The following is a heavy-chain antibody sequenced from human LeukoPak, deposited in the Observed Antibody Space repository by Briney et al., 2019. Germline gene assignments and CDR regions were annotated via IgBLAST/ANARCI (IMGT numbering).Heavy chain of an antibody. CDR1: GGAISSGGYY. J-gene: IGHJ6*02. CDR3: ARTSYCGGDCRSSYCYYGMDV. Sequence: SGTLSLTCTVSGGAISSGGYYWNWICQHPGKGLEWIGYIYYSGSTYYNPSLKSRVTMSVDTSKNQFSLKLSSVTAADTAVYYCARTSYCGGDCRSSYCYYGMDVWGQGTTVTVSS. CDR2: IYYSGST. D-gene: IGHD2-21*02. V-gene: IGHV4-31*03.